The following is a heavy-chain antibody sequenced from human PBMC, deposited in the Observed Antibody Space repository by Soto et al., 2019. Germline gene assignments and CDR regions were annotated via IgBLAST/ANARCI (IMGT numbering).Heavy chain of an antibody. J-gene: IGHJ5*02. Sequence: GASVKVSCKASGYTFTSYYMHLVRQAPGQGLEWMGIINPSGGSTSYAQKFQGRVTMTRDTSTSTVYMELSSLRSEDTAVYYCARDMTKNWFDPWGQGTLVTVSS. CDR1: GYTFTSYY. CDR2: INPSGGST. V-gene: IGHV1-46*01. D-gene: IGHD3-16*01. CDR3: ARDMTKNWFDP.